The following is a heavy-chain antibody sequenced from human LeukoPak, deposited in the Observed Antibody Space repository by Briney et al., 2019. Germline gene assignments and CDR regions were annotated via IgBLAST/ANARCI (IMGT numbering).Heavy chain of an antibody. J-gene: IGHJ5*02. CDR3: ARTGIAARPTVWFDP. Sequence: GGSLRLSCAASGFTVSSNYISWVRQAPGKGLVWVSHINSDGSSTNYADSVKGRFTISRDNAKNTLYLQMNSLRAEDTAVYYCARTGIAARPTVWFDPWGQGTLVTVSS. V-gene: IGHV3-74*01. D-gene: IGHD6-6*01. CDR2: INSDGSST. CDR1: GFTVSSNY.